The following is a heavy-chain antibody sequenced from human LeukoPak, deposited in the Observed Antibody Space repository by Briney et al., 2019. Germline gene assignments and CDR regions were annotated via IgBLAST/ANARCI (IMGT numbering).Heavy chain of an antibody. CDR1: GYTFTSYY. Sequence: SVKVSCKASGYTFTSYYMHWVRQAPGQGLEWMGRIIPFLGMTNCAQKFQGRVTITADTSTSTAYMDLSSLRSEDTAMFYCARSSAAAGLADFDYWGQGTLVTVSS. CDR2: IIPFLGMT. J-gene: IGHJ4*02. CDR3: ARSSAAAGLADFDY. D-gene: IGHD6-13*01. V-gene: IGHV1-69*02.